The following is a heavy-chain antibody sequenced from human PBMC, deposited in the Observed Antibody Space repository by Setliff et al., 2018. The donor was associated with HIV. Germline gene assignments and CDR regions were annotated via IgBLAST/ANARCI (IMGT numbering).Heavy chain of an antibody. Sequence: GASVKVSCKASGYSFARYGLSWVRQAPGQGLEWMGWISGFNGNTKYAQSFQDRVAMTTETATSTAYMEMRSLRSDDTAVYFCARVPYRSAWFSGGHDAFDIWGRGTMVTVSS. CDR3: ARVPYRSAWFSGGHDAFDI. J-gene: IGHJ3*02. D-gene: IGHD6-19*01. CDR1: GYSFARYG. V-gene: IGHV1-18*01. CDR2: ISGFNGNT.